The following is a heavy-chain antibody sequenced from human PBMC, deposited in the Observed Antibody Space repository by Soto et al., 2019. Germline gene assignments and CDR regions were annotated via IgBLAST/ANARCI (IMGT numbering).Heavy chain of an antibody. CDR2: ISYDGSNK. CDR3: AKDWYYYDSSGNKNNYGMDV. CDR1: GFTFSSYG. Sequence: AGGSLRLSCAASGFTFSSYGMHWVRQAPGKGLEWVAVISYDGSNKYYADSVKGRFTISRDNSKNTLYLQMNSLRAEDTAVYYCAKDWYYYDSSGNKNNYGMDVWGQGTTVTVSS. D-gene: IGHD3-22*01. J-gene: IGHJ6*02. V-gene: IGHV3-30*18.